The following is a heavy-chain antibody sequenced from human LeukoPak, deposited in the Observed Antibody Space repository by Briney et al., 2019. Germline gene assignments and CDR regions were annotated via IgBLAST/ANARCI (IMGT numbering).Heavy chain of an antibody. CDR3: AKDSAFYYIDV. Sequence: QSGGSLRLSCAAPGFTFNNYGMHWVRQAPGKGLEWVAFIRYNGNNQYYADSVKGRFTISRDNSKNTLYLQMNSLKGDDTAVYYCAKDSAFYYIDVWGKGTTVIISS. CDR1: GFTFNNYG. V-gene: IGHV3-30*02. D-gene: IGHD3-10*01. CDR2: IRYNGNNQ. J-gene: IGHJ6*03.